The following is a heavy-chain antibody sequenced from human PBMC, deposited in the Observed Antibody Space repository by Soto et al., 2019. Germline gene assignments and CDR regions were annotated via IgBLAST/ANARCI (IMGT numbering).Heavy chain of an antibody. CDR2: ISYDGSNK. Sequence: GGSLRLSCAASGFTFSSYGMHWVRQAPGKGLEWVAVISYDGSNKYYADSVKGRFTISRDNSKNTLYLQMNSLRAEDTAVYYCAKDTGSGYFDYWGQGTLVTVSS. V-gene: IGHV3-30*18. CDR1: GFTFSSYG. J-gene: IGHJ4*02. CDR3: AKDTGSGYFDY. D-gene: IGHD2-15*01.